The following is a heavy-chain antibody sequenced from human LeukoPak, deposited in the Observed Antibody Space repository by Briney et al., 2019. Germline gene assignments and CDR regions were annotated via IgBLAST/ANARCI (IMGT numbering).Heavy chain of an antibody. J-gene: IGHJ3*02. Sequence: GESLKISCKGSGYSFNTYWIGWVRQMPGKGLEWMGIIYPGDSDTEYSPSFQGQVTISADRSISTAYLQWSSLKASDTAMYYCAKSPSPLDAFDIWGQGTMVTVSS. V-gene: IGHV5-51*01. CDR3: AKSPSPLDAFDI. CDR1: GYSFNTYW. CDR2: IYPGDSDT.